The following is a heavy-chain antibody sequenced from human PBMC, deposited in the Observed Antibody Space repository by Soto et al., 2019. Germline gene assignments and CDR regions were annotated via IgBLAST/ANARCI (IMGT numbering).Heavy chain of an antibody. CDR1: GCTFSSYG. D-gene: IGHD2-15*01. CDR3: AKDTASGGSPLDY. Sequence: LRLCCAASGCTFSSYGMHWVRQAPGKGLKWVAIISYDGSTKYYADSVKGRFTISRDNSKNTVYLQMNNLRPEDTAVYYCAKDTASGGSPLDYWGKGTLV. CDR2: ISYDGSTK. V-gene: IGHV3-30*18. J-gene: IGHJ4*02.